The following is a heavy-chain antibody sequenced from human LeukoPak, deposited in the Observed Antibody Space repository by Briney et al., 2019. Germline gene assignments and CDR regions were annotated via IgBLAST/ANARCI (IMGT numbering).Heavy chain of an antibody. CDR3: AREEAGSSGWSFDY. J-gene: IGHJ4*02. CDR2: ISYDGSNK. CDR1: GFTFSTYT. D-gene: IGHD6-19*01. Sequence: GGSLRLSCAASGFTFSTYTMHWVRQAPGKGLEWLTLISYDGSNKYYADSVKGRFTISRDNSKNTLYLQMNSLRVEDTAVYYCAREEAGSSGWSFDYWGQGTLATVSS. V-gene: IGHV3-30-3*01.